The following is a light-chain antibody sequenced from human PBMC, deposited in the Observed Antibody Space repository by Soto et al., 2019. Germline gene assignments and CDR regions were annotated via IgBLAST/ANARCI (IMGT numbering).Light chain of an antibody. Sequence: DIKMTQSPSTLSASVGDRVTITCRASQSLNSLLAWYQQKPGRAPKVLIYDASTLQRGVPSRFSGSGSGTEFTLTISSLQPDDFATYYCQQYNSYSPWTFGQGTKVDIK. CDR2: DAS. CDR1: QSLNSL. CDR3: QQYNSYSPWT. J-gene: IGKJ1*01. V-gene: IGKV1-5*01.